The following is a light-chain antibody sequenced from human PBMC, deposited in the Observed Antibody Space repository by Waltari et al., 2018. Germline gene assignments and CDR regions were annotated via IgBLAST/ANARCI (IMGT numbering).Light chain of an antibody. Sequence: DIVMTQSPDSLAVSLGERATINCKSRQSVCYSSRAKNSLAWYQQRPGQPPKLLIYWASTRESGVPDRFSGSGSGTDFTLTISSLQAEDVAVYYCQQSYTTPYTFGQGTKVEIK. CDR1: QSVCYSSRAKNS. CDR2: WAS. CDR3: QQSYTTPYT. V-gene: IGKV4-1*01. J-gene: IGKJ2*01.